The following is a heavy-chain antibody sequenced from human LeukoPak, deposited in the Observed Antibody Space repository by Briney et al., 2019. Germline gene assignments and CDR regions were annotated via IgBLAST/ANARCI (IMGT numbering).Heavy chain of an antibody. D-gene: IGHD3-16*02. CDR3: AKYGGVSQSYFDY. CDR1: GASISTYF. CDR2: IDISGST. Sequence: PSETLSLTCTVSGASISTYFWTWIRQPPGKGLEWIGYIDISGSTKLNPSLRGRVTISGDTSKNQFSLRLTSVTAADTAVYYCAKYGGVSQSYFDYWGQGTLVTVSS. J-gene: IGHJ4*02. V-gene: IGHV4-4*09.